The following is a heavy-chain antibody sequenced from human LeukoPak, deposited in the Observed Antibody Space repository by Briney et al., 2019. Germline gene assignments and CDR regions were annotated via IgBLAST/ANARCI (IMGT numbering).Heavy chain of an antibody. Sequence: PGGSLRLSCAASGFTFSNAWMSWVRQAPGKGLEWVGRIKSKTDGGTTDYAAPVKGRFTISRDDSKNTLYLQMNSLRAEDTAVYYCARDKFGAAGNLFDYWGQGTQVAVSS. D-gene: IGHD6-13*01. CDR2: IKSKTDGGTT. CDR1: GFTFSNAW. V-gene: IGHV3-15*05. CDR3: ARDKFGAAGNLFDY. J-gene: IGHJ4*02.